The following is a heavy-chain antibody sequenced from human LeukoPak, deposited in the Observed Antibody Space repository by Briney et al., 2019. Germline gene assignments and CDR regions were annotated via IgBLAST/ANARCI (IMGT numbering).Heavy chain of an antibody. CDR2: ISSSSSYI. CDR3: ARDSYGDYNWFDP. CDR1: GFTFSSYS. D-gene: IGHD4-17*01. Sequence: GGSLRLSCAASGFTFSSYSMNWVRQAPGKGLEWVSSISSSSSYIYYADSVKGRFTISRDNAKNSLYLQMNSLRAEDTAVYYCARDSYGDYNWFDPWGRGTLVTVSS. J-gene: IGHJ5*02. V-gene: IGHV3-21*01.